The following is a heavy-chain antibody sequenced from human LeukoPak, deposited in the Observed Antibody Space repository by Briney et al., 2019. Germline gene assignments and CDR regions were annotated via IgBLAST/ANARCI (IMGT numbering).Heavy chain of an antibody. D-gene: IGHD6-19*01. CDR2: INHSGST. Sequence: SETLSLTCTVSGGSISSSSYYWGWIRQPPGKGLEWIGEINHSGSTNYNPSLKSRVTISVDTSKNQFSLKLSSVTAADAAVYYCAREGGDIAVAGFDYWGQGTLVTVSS. CDR1: GGSISSSSYY. V-gene: IGHV4-39*07. CDR3: AREGGDIAVAGFDY. J-gene: IGHJ4*02.